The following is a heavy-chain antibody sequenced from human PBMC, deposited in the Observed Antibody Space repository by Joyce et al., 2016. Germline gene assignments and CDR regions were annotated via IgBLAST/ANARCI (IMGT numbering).Heavy chain of an antibody. J-gene: IGHJ6*03. CDR2: ISGSGGGT. CDR3: AKRPKHYYYYMDV. V-gene: IGHV3-23*01. Sequence: LLESGGGLVQPGGSLRLSCSASGFDFISYAMTWVRQAPGKGLEWVSGISGSGGGTYYAVSVKGRFTISRDNSKNMLYLQMNSLRAEDTAVYYCAKRPKHYYYYMDVWGKGTTVTVSS. CDR1: GFDFISYA.